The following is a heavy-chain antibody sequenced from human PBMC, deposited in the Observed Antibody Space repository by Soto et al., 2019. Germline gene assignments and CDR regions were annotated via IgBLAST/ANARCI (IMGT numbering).Heavy chain of an antibody. V-gene: IGHV3-13*01. CDR1: GFTFSSYD. J-gene: IGHJ6*02. CDR3: ARVIAVAGTFNYYYYGMDV. Sequence: LRLSCAASGFTFSSYDMHWVRQATGKGLEWVSAIGTAGDTYYPGSVKGRFTISRENAKDSLYLQMNSLRAEDTAVYYCARVIAVAGTFNYYYYGMDVWGQGTTVTVSS. CDR2: IGTAGDT. D-gene: IGHD6-19*01.